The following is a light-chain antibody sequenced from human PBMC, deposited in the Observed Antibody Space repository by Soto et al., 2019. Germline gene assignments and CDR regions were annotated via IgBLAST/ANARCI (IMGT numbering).Light chain of an antibody. V-gene: IGKV1-5*01. Sequence: DIRMTLSPSTLSASVGDRVSITCRAGQSISSWLAWYQQKPGKAPKLLIYGASSLQNGVPSRFRGAESGTEFTLTISSLQPDDFAVYYCQQYNSYPWTFGQGTKVDIK. CDR2: GAS. CDR3: QQYNSYPWT. CDR1: QSISSW. J-gene: IGKJ1*01.